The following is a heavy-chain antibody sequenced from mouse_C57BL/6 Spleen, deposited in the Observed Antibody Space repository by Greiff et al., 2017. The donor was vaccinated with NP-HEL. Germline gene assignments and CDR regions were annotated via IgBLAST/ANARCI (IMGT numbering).Heavy chain of an antibody. CDR3: ARNLGYYGSSYWYFDV. CDR2: IYPGSGST. CDR1: GYTFTSYW. V-gene: IGHV1-55*01. D-gene: IGHD1-1*01. Sequence: VQLQQPGAELVKPGASVKMSCKASGYTFTSYWITWVKQRPGQGLAWIGDIYPGSGSTNYNEKFKSKATLTVDTSSSTAYMQLSSLTSEDSAVYYCARNLGYYGSSYWYFDVGGTGTTVTVSS. J-gene: IGHJ1*03.